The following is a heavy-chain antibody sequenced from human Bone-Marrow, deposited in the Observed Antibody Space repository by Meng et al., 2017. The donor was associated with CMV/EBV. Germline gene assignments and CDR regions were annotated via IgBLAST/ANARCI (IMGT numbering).Heavy chain of an antibody. J-gene: IGHJ6*02. D-gene: IGHD3-10*01. Sequence: GESLKISCAASGFTFSSYAMHWVRQAPGKGLEWVAVISYDGSNKYYADSVKGRFTISRDNSKNTLYLQMNSLRAEDTAVYYCARVRTMVRGVIPSYYGMDVWGQGTTVTVSS. CDR1: GFTFSSYA. V-gene: IGHV3-30-3*01. CDR3: ARVRTMVRGVIPSYYGMDV. CDR2: ISYDGSNK.